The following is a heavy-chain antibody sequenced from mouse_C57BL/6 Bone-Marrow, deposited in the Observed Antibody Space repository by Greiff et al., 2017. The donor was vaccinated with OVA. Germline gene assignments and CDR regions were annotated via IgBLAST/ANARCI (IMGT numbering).Heavy chain of an antibody. CDR1: GFTFSDYY. CDR3: ARGEVYYYYAMDY. D-gene: IGHD2-14*01. V-gene: IGHV5-12*01. J-gene: IGHJ4*01. Sequence: DVKLVESGGGLVQPGGSLKLSCAASGFTFSDYYMYWVRQTPEKRLEWVAYISTGGGSTYYPDTVKGRFTISRDNAKNTLYLQMSRLKSEDTAMYYCARGEVYYYYAMDYWGQGTSVTVSS. CDR2: ISTGGGST.